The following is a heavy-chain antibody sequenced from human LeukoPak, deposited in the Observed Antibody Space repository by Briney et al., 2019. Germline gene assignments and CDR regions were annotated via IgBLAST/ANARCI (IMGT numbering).Heavy chain of an antibody. Sequence: PSETLSLTCSVSGGSIIGHWWSWIRQPPGKGLEWIGDVFYSGSNNYNPSLKSRLTISLDTSKNQFSLNLRSVTATDTAVYYCERHAGGYSSSWHQGYYYYGMDVWGQGTTVTVSS. CDR2: VFYSGSN. J-gene: IGHJ6*02. D-gene: IGHD6-13*01. V-gene: IGHV4-59*08. CDR1: GGSIIGHW. CDR3: ERHAGGYSSSWHQGYYYYGMDV.